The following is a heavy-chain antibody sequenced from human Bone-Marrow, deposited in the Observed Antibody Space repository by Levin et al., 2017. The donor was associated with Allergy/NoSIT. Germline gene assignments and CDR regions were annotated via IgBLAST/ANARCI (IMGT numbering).Heavy chain of an antibody. CDR3: ARDSGSYYTRGGMDG. Sequence: SETLSLTCTVSGGSISSGGYYWSWIRQHPGKGLEWIGYIYYSGSTYYNPSLKSRVTISVDTSKNQFSLKLSSVTAADTAVYYCARDSGSYYTRGGMDGWGQGTTVTVSS. D-gene: IGHD3-10*01. CDR1: GGSISSGGYY. J-gene: IGHJ6*02. V-gene: IGHV4-31*03. CDR2: IYYSGST.